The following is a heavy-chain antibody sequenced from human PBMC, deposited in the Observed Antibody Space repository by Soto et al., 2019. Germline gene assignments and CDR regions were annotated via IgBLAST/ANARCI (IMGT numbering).Heavy chain of an antibody. J-gene: IGHJ4*02. Sequence: SETLSLTCTVSGGSISSGGYYWSWIRKHPGKGLEWIGYIYYSGSTYYNPSLKSRVTISVDTSKNQFSLKLSSVTAADTAVYYCARGSHSSSWYYFDYWGQGTLVTVSS. V-gene: IGHV4-31*03. CDR3: ARGSHSSSWYYFDY. CDR1: GGSISSGGYY. D-gene: IGHD6-13*01. CDR2: IYYSGST.